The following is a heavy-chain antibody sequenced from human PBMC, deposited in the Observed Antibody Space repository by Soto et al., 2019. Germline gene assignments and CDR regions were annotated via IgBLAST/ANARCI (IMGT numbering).Heavy chain of an antibody. Sequence: SVKVSFKASGGTFISYAISWVRQAPGQGLEWMGGIIPIFGTANYAQKFQGRVTITADESTSTAYMELSSLRSEDTAVYYCASSLPDITMVRGVISNIYYYYGMDVWGQGTTVTVSS. D-gene: IGHD3-10*01. V-gene: IGHV1-69*13. CDR1: GGTFISYA. CDR2: IIPIFGTA. J-gene: IGHJ6*02. CDR3: ASSLPDITMVRGVISNIYYYYGMDV.